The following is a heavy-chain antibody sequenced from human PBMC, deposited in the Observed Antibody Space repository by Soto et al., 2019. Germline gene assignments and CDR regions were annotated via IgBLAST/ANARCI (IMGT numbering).Heavy chain of an antibody. CDR1: GGSVYITSYY. CDR2: IFYGGST. Sequence: PSETLSLTFSVSGGSVYITSYYWFWIRQPPGKGLEWVGHIFYGGSTYYNPSLESRVAISVDTSKNQVSLRLTSVTAADTAVYYCARRLASGSPYFDYWGQGTLVTVSS. CDR3: ARRLASGSPYFDY. D-gene: IGHD3-10*01. V-gene: IGHV4-39*01. J-gene: IGHJ4*02.